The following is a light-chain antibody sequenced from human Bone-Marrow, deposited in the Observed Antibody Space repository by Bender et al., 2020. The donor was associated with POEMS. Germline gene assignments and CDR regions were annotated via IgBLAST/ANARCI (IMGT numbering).Light chain of an antibody. Sequence: QSVLTQPPSASGTPGQRATIPCSGSSSKFGSYPVNWYQQLPGAAPKLVIFNNSQRPSGVPDRFSGSNSGTSASRAISGLLSDDEADFYCATWDDSLSGWVFGAGTKLTVL. CDR3: ATWDDSLSGWV. V-gene: IGLV1-44*01. CDR1: SSKFGSYP. J-gene: IGLJ3*02. CDR2: NNS.